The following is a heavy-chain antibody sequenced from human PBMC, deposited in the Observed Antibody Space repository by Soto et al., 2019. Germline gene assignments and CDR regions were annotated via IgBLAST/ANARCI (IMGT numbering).Heavy chain of an antibody. CDR1: GFTFSNYG. Sequence: LRLSCAASGFTFSNYGMHWVRQAPGKGLEWVAFISDDGSNKYYADSMKGRFTMSRDNSKRTLYLQMSSLRVEDTAVYYCTKRRNVLRFLEWSSGMEVWGQGATVTVSS. D-gene: IGHD3-3*01. J-gene: IGHJ6*02. V-gene: IGHV3-30*18. CDR2: ISDDGSNK. CDR3: TKRRNVLRFLEWSSGMEV.